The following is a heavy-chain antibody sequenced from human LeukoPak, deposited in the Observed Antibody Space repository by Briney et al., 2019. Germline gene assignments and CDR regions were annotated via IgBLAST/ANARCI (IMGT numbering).Heavy chain of an antibody. D-gene: IGHD3-10*01. J-gene: IGHJ4*02. CDR2: ISYDGSNK. V-gene: IGHV3-30-3*01. CDR3: ARVRGGVFDY. CDR1: GFTFSSYA. Sequence: PGRSLRVSCAASGFTFSSYAMHWVRQAPGKGLEWVAVISYDGSNKYYADSVKGRFTISRDNSKNTLYLQMNSLRAEDTAVYYCARVRGGVFDYWGQGTLVTVSS.